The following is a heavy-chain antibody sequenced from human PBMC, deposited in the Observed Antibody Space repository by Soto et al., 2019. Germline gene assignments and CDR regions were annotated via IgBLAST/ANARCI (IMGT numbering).Heavy chain of an antibody. CDR3: ASRSTVVVAATEAFDY. V-gene: IGHV1-69*02. Sequence: QVQLVQSGAEVKKPGSSVKVSCKASGGTFSTYTISWVRQAPGQGLEWMGRIIPILGIANYAQKFQGRVTITAYKSTSTAYMELSSLRSEDTAVYYCASRSTVVVAATEAFDYWGQGTLVTVSS. D-gene: IGHD2-15*01. CDR1: GGTFSTYT. J-gene: IGHJ4*02. CDR2: IIPILGIA.